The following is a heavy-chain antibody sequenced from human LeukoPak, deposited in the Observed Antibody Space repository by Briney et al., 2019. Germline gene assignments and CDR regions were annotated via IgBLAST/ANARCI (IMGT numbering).Heavy chain of an antibody. Sequence: SETLSLTCAVYGGSFSGYYWSWIRQPPGKGLEWIGEINHSGSTNYNPSLKSRVTISVDTSKNQFSLKLSSVTAADTAVCYCARGRRGRWLQWDYWGQGTLVTVSS. D-gene: IGHD5-24*01. J-gene: IGHJ4*02. CDR2: INHSGST. V-gene: IGHV4-34*01. CDR3: ARGRRGRWLQWDY. CDR1: GGSFSGYY.